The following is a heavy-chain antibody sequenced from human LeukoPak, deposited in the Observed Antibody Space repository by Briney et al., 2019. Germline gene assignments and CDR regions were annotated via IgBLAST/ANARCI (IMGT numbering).Heavy chain of an antibody. CDR1: GFTFRSYG. CDR2: LRYDGSNK. J-gene: IGHJ6*03. CDR3: AKDLIVVVPAAIRIFEEYYYYYMDV. Sequence: GGPLRLSCAASGFTFRSYGMHWLRKSPGKGLEGVAFLRYDGSNKYWAVSVKGRFTISRDNSKKTLYLQMNSLRAEDTAVYYCAKDLIVVVPAAIRIFEEYYYYYMDVWGKGTTVTVSS. D-gene: IGHD2-2*01. V-gene: IGHV3-30*02.